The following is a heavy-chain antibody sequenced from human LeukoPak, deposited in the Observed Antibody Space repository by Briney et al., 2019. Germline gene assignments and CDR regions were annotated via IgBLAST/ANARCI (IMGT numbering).Heavy chain of an antibody. CDR3: ARAPGNSGGYYFDY. Sequence: SQTLSLTCAVSGGSISGGGYSWSWIRQPPGEGLEWIGYIYHSGSTSYNPPLQSRVTISIDRSKNQFSLKLSSVTAADTAVYYCARAPGNSGGYYFDYWGQGTLVTVSS. CDR2: IYHSGST. V-gene: IGHV4-30-2*01. CDR1: GGSISGGGYS. D-gene: IGHD2-15*01. J-gene: IGHJ4*02.